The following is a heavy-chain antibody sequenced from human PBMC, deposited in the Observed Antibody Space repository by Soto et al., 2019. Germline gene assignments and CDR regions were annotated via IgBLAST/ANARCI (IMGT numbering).Heavy chain of an antibody. D-gene: IGHD6-6*01. V-gene: IGHV1-69*13. Sequence: SVKVSCKASGGTFSSYAISWVRQAPGQRLEWMGGIIPIFGTANYAQKFQGRVTITADESTSTAYMELSSLRSEDTAVYYCARDREYSSPSSEVGDWFDPWGQGTLVTVSS. CDR2: IIPIFGTA. J-gene: IGHJ5*02. CDR1: GGTFSSYA. CDR3: ARDREYSSPSSEVGDWFDP.